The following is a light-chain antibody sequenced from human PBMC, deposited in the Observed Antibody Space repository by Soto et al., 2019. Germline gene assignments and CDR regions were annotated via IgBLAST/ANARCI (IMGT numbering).Light chain of an antibody. Sequence: ENVFTQSPCTLSLSPGERGTLSCRASQNLGTLYLAWFQQKSGQAPRLLIYSASNRATGVPARFSGSWSGTEFTLTISSLQSEDFAVYYCQQYNNWITFGQGTRLEIK. J-gene: IGKJ5*01. V-gene: IGKV3-15*01. CDR1: QNLGTLY. CDR3: QQYNNWIT. CDR2: SAS.